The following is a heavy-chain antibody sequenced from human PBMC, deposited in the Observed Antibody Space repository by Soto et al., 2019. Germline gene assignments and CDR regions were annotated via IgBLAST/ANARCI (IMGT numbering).Heavy chain of an antibody. Sequence: ASVKVACKASGYTFTSYYMHWVLQAPGQGLEWMGIINPSGGSTSYAQKFQGRVTMTRDTSTSTVYMELSSLRSEDTAVYYFARYLVGDNWFDPWGQGTLVTVSS. CDR2: INPSGGST. V-gene: IGHV1-46*01. CDR3: ARYLVGDNWFDP. J-gene: IGHJ5*02. D-gene: IGHD1-26*01. CDR1: GYTFTSYY.